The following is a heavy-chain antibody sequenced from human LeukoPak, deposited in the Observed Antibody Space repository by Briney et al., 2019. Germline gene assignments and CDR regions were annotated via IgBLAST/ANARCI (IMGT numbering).Heavy chain of an antibody. CDR2: ISGGDPTT. D-gene: IGHD3-9*01. CDR3: AKGYYDILTGWPYYFDY. J-gene: IGHJ4*02. CDR1: DFSFTTYT. V-gene: IGHV3-23*01. Sequence: GGSLRLSCAASDFSFTTYTMSWVRQAPGKGLEWVSSISGGDPTTYYADSVKGRFTISRDNSKNTLYLQMNSLRAEDTAVYYCAKGYYDILTGWPYYFDYWGQGTLVTVSS.